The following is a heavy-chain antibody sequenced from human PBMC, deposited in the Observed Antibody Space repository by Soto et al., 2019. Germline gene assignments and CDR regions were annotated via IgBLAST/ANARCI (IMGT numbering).Heavy chain of an antibody. CDR2: IHPSGDT. V-gene: IGHV1-46*01. CDR3: VRGYCTTSPCSGDFQF. CDR1: GYKFTTYF. Sequence: ASVKVSCKASGYKFTTYFIRWVRQAPGQGLEWMGMIHPSGDTGYAQKFRGRVTMTIDTSTTTASMELRNLTSEDTAVYFSVRGYCTTSPCSGDFQFGGQGTLVTVS. D-gene: IGHD2-15*01. J-gene: IGHJ1*01.